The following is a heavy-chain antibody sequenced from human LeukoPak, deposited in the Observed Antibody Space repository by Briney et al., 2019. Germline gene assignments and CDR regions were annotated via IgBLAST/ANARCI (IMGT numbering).Heavy chain of an antibody. V-gene: IGHV1-46*01. CDR2: INPSGGST. CDR3: AREEAAAVDY. CDR1: GYTFTSYY. D-gene: IGHD6-13*01. J-gene: IGHJ4*02. Sequence: ASVTVSCKASGYTFTSYYMHWVRQAPGQGLEWMGIINPSGGSTTYAHKFQGRVTMTRDTSTSTVYMELSSLRSEDTAMYYCAREEAAAVDYWGQGTLVTVSS.